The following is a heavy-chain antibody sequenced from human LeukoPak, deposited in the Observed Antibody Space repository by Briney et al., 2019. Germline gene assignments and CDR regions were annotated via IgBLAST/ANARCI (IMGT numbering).Heavy chain of an antibody. CDR3: ARGYCSSTSCYDFPF. CDR1: GYTFTSYG. CDR2: INPNSGGT. Sequence: WASVKVSCKASGYTFTSYGISWVRQAPGQGLEWMGWINPNSGGTNYAQKFQGRVTMTRDTSISTAYMELSRLRSDDTAVYYCARGYCSSTSCYDFPFWGQGTLVTVSS. D-gene: IGHD2-2*01. J-gene: IGHJ4*02. V-gene: IGHV1-2*02.